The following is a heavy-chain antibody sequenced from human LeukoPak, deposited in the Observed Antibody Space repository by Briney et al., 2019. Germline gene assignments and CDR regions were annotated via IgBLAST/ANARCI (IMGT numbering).Heavy chain of an antibody. CDR1: GGSINSSNYY. J-gene: IGHJ4*02. CDR3: AKGYCRGNSCYDDRGAFDY. CDR2: IYYTGRT. Sequence: PSETLSLTCAVSGGSINSSNYYWGWIRQPPGRGLEWIGSIYYTGRTYYNPSLKSRVTISVDTSKNQFSLKLSSVTAADTAVYYCAKGYCRGNSCYDDRGAFDYWGQGTLVTVSS. D-gene: IGHD2-2*01. V-gene: IGHV4-39*07.